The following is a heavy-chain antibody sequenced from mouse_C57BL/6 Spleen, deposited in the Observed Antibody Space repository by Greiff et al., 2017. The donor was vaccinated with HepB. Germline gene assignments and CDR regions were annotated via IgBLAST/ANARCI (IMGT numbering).Heavy chain of an antibody. Sequence: QVQLQQSGPELVKPGASVKISCKASGYAFSSSWMNWVKQRPGKGLEWIGRIYPGDGDTNYNGKFKGKATLTADKSSSTAYMQLSSLTSEDSAVYFCARPYGSSPHWYFDVWGTGTTVTVSS. D-gene: IGHD1-1*01. CDR3: ARPYGSSPHWYFDV. J-gene: IGHJ1*03. CDR1: GYAFSSSW. V-gene: IGHV1-82*01. CDR2: IYPGDGDT.